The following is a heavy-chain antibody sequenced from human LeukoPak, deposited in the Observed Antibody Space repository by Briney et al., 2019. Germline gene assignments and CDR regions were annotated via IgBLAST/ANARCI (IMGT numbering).Heavy chain of an antibody. CDR3: ARGSVVRGAYPYYFDY. D-gene: IGHD3-10*01. CDR1: GFTFSSYA. V-gene: IGHV3-30*04. CDR2: ISYDGSNK. Sequence: GRSLRLSCAASGFTFSSYAMHWVRQAPGKGLEWVAVISYDGSNKYYADSVKGRFTISRDNSKNTLYLQMNSLRAEDTAVYYCARGSVVRGAYPYYFDYWGQGTLVTVSS. J-gene: IGHJ4*02.